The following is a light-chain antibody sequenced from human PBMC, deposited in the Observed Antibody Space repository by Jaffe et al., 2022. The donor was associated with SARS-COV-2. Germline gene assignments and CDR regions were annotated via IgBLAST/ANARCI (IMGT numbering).Light chain of an antibody. V-gene: IGKV1-8*01. J-gene: IGKJ4*01. CDR2: AAS. CDR1: QHISTY. CDR3: QQYYNFPLT. Sequence: AIRMTQSPASFSASPGDRVTITCRASQHISTYLAWYQQKPGNAPKLLIYAASTLQSKVPSRFSGSGSGTDFTLTISCLQSEDFATYYCQQYYNFPLTFGGGTKVEIK.